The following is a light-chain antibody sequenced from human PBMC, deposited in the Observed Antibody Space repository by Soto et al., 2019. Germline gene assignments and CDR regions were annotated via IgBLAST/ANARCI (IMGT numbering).Light chain of an antibody. CDR1: QSISPW. CDR2: KAS. J-gene: IGKJ1*01. V-gene: IGKV1-5*03. CDR3: QQYATYWT. Sequence: DIQMTQSPSTLSASVGDRVTITCRASQSISPWLAWYQQIPGEAPKRLIYKASSLESWVPSRFSGSGSGTEFTLTISSLQPDDVATYSCQQYATYWTFGQGNKVEIK.